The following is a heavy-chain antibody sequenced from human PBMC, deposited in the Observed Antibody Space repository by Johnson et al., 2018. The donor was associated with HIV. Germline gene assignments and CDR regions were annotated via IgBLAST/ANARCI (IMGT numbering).Heavy chain of an antibody. D-gene: IGHD6-19*01. CDR2: IYSGGST. CDR1: GYTVSSNY. J-gene: IGHJ3*02. Sequence: VQLVESGGGLVQRGGSLRLSCAASGYTVSSNYMTWVRQAPGKGLEWVSVIYSGGSTYYADSVKGRFTISRDHSENTLYLQMNSLRAEDTAVYYCAKDLEEGQQWLIGAFDIWGQGTMVTVSS. V-gene: IGHV3-66*02. CDR3: AKDLEEGQQWLIGAFDI.